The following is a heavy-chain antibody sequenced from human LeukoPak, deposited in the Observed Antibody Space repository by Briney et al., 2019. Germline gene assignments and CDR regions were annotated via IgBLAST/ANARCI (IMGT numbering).Heavy chain of an antibody. CDR2: ISGSGGST. J-gene: IGHJ6*02. D-gene: IGHD1-14*01. V-gene: IGHV3-23*01. Sequence: GGSLRLSCAASGFTFSSYAMSWVRQAPGKGLEWVSAISGSGGSTYYADSVKGRFTISRDNSKNTLYLQMNSLRVEDTAVYYCSKGITPYYYYGMDVWGQGTTVTVSS. CDR1: GFTFSSYA. CDR3: SKGITPYYYYGMDV.